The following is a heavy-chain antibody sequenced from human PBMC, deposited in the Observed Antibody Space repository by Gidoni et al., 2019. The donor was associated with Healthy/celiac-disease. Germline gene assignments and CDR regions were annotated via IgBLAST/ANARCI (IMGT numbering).Heavy chain of an antibody. V-gene: IGHV3-11*01. CDR3: QSNGVRGVIWGYYYGMDV. J-gene: IGHJ6*02. Sequence: QVQLVESGGGLVKPGGSLRLSCAASGFTFSDYSMSWIRQAPGKGLEWVSYISSSGSTIYYADSVKGRFTISRDNAKNSLYLQMNSLRAEDTAVYYCQSNGVRGVIWGYYYGMDVWGQGTTVTVSS. CDR1: GFTFSDYS. CDR2: ISSSGSTI. D-gene: IGHD3-10*01.